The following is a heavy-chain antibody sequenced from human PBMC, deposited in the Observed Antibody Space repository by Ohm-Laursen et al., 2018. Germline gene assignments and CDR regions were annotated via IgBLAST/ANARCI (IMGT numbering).Heavy chain of an antibody. CDR3: ASRHCSGGSCYPDDY. V-gene: IGHV3-21*06. CDR2: ISFSSAYI. D-gene: IGHD2-15*01. CDR1: GFTFSSYS. J-gene: IGHJ4*02. Sequence: SLRLSCAASGFTFSSYSMNWVRQAPGKGLEWVSSISFSSAYIYYADSVKGRFTISRDNAEDSLFLQMDSLRAEDTGVYYCASRHCSGGSCYPDDYWGQGTLVTVSS.